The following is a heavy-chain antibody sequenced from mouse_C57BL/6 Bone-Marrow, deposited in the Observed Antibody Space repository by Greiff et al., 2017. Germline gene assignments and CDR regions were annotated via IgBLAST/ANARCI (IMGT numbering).Heavy chain of an antibody. Sequence: EVKLMESGGGLVQSGRSLRLSCATSGFTFSDFYMEWVRQAPGKGLEWIAASRNKANDYTTEYSASVKGRFIVSRDTSQSILYLQMNALRAEDTAIYYCARDPYYGSSCWYFDVWGTGTTVTVSS. V-gene: IGHV7-1*01. CDR3: ARDPYYGSSCWYFDV. D-gene: IGHD1-1*01. CDR1: GFTFSDFY. CDR2: SRNKANDYTT. J-gene: IGHJ1*03.